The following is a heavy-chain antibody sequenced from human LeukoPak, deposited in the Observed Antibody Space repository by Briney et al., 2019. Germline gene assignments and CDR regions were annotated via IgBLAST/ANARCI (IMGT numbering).Heavy chain of an antibody. J-gene: IGHJ5*02. CDR2: IYYSGST. Sequence: PSETLSLTCTVSGGSLSSGDYYWSWIRQPPGKGLEWIGYIYYSGSTYYNPSLKSRVTISVDTSKNQFSLKLSSVTAADTAVYYCARDAGGYGSWFDPWGQGTLVTVSS. CDR3: ARDAGGYGSWFDP. CDR1: GGSLSSGDYY. V-gene: IGHV4-30-4*08. D-gene: IGHD5-12*01.